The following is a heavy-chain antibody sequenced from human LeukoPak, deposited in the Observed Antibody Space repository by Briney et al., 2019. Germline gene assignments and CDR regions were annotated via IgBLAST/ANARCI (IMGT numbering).Heavy chain of an antibody. CDR3: ARRNYGSEAFDI. Sequence: GESLRISCKGSGYSFTTYWISWVRQMPGKGLEWMGRIDPTDSYTNYSPSFQGHVTISSDKSMSTAFLQWRSLKAADTAMYYCARRNYGSEAFDIWGQGTMVTVSS. CDR2: IDPTDSYT. V-gene: IGHV5-10-1*01. D-gene: IGHD3-16*01. CDR1: GYSFTTYW. J-gene: IGHJ3*02.